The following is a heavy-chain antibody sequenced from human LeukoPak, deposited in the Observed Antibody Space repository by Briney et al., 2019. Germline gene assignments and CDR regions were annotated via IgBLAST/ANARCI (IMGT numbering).Heavy chain of an antibody. Sequence: GGSLRLSCAASGFTFSSYSMNWVRQAPGKGLEWVSYISSSSSTIYYADSVKGRFTISRDNAKNSLYLQMNSLRAEDTAVYYCARAPREWLLGYYFDXXGQGTLVTVSS. CDR3: ARAPREWLLGYYFDX. D-gene: IGHD3-3*01. CDR2: ISSSSSTI. CDR1: GFTFSSYS. J-gene: IGHJ4*02. V-gene: IGHV3-48*04.